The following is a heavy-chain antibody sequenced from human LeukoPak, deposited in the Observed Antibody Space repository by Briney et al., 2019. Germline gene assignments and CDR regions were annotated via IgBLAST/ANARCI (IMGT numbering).Heavy chain of an antibody. J-gene: IGHJ4*02. Sequence: PGGSLRLSCAASGFTFDDHDMHWVRQAPGKGLEWVSGISWNSGITGYADSVKGRFTISRDNTKNTLYLQMNSLRIEDTAIYYCAKASRIVAPPCFDSWGQGTLVTVSS. CDR2: ISWNSGIT. V-gene: IGHV3-9*01. CDR3: AKASRIVAPPCFDS. CDR1: GFTFDDHD. D-gene: IGHD2-21*01.